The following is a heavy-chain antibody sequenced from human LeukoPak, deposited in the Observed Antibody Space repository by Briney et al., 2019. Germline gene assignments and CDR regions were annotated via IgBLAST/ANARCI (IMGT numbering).Heavy chain of an antibody. CDR3: ARGPRITIFGVVMANDAFDI. Sequence: ASVKVSCKASGGTFSSYAISWVRQAPGQGLEWMGWINPKSGGTVYAQKFQGRVTMTRDTSSSTAYMELSRLRFDDTVVYYCARGPRITIFGVVMANDAFDIWGQGTMVTVSS. V-gene: IGHV1-2*02. D-gene: IGHD3-3*01. J-gene: IGHJ3*02. CDR2: INPKSGGT. CDR1: GGTFSSYA.